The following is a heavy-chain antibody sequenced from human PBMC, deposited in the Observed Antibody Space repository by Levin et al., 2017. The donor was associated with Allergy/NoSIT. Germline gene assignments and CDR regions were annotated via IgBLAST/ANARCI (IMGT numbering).Heavy chain of an antibody. CDR3: VKLTYYVGGVGYPFNY. Sequence: GESLKISCEASGFTFSDLYMDWVRQAPGKGLEWVGRIRNKGNSYTTEYAASVKGRFTISRDDSKNSLYLQMDSLKSEDTAVYYCVKLTYYVGGVGYPFNYWGQGTLVTVSS. J-gene: IGHJ4*02. CDR2: IRNKGNSYTT. CDR1: GFTFSDLY. V-gene: IGHV3-72*01. D-gene: IGHD2-21*01.